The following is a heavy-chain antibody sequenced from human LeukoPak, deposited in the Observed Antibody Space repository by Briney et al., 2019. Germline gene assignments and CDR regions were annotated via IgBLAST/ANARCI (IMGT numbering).Heavy chain of an antibody. J-gene: IGHJ5*02. V-gene: IGHV6-1*01. CDR1: GDSVSSNSAA. D-gene: IGHD6-13*01. CDR3: ARDPSVAAAGRRGHWFDP. CDR2: TYYRSKWYN. Sequence: SQTLSLTCAISGDSVSSNSAAWNWIRQSPSRGLEWLGRTYYRSKWYNDYAVSVKSRITINPDTSKNQFSLQLNSVTPEGTAVYYCARDPSVAAAGRRGHWFDPWGQGTLVTVSS.